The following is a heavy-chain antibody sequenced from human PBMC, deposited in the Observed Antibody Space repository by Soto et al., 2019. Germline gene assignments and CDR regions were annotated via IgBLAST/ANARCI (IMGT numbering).Heavy chain of an antibody. Sequence: QVQLVQSGAEVKKPGASVKVSCKASGYTFTSYALHWVRQAPGQRLEWMGWINAGNGNTKYSQKFQGRVTITRDTSASTAYMELSSLESEVTAVYYCARQELLWFGEQYWFDPWGQGTLVTVSS. CDR1: GYTFTSYA. D-gene: IGHD3-10*01. CDR2: INAGNGNT. CDR3: ARQELLWFGEQYWFDP. V-gene: IGHV1-3*01. J-gene: IGHJ5*02.